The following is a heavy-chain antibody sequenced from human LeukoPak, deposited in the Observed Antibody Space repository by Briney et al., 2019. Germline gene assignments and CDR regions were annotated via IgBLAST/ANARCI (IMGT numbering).Heavy chain of an antibody. D-gene: IGHD5-12*01. V-gene: IGHV3-23*01. CDR1: GFTVSRQY. CDR2: ISGSGGST. Sequence: GGSLRLSCAASGFTVSRQYMTWVRQAPGKGLEWVSAISGSGGSTYYADSVKGRLTISRDNSKNTLYLQMNSLRAEDTAVYYCAKDSLYSGYDFHYFDYWGQGTLVTVSS. J-gene: IGHJ4*02. CDR3: AKDSLYSGYDFHYFDY.